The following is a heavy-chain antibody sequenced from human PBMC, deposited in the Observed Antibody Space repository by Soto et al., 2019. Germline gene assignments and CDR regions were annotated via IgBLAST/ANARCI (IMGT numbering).Heavy chain of an antibody. Sequence: AGSLRLSCAASRFTFSKYAMHWVRQAPGEGLEWVALILNDGTRTMYVDSVKGRFTISRDNSKNTLDLQMNNLRDEDTAVYYCARDDTNDASALDYWGPGTLVTVSS. D-gene: IGHD2-2*01. V-gene: IGHV3-30*02. CDR2: ILNDGTRT. CDR1: RFTFSKYA. J-gene: IGHJ4*02. CDR3: ARDDTNDASALDY.